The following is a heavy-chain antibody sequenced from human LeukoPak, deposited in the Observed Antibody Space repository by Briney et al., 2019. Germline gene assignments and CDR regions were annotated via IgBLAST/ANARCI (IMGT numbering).Heavy chain of an antibody. D-gene: IGHD3-22*01. V-gene: IGHV6-1*01. CDR1: GDSVSSNSAA. CDR2: TYYRSKWYN. CDR3: ARGSSWIYYYTTSAYSHAFDY. Sequence: SQTLSLTCAISGDSVSSNSAAWNWIRQSPSRGLEWLGRTYYRSKWYNDYAVSVKSRITINPDTSKNQFSLQLNSVTPEDTAVYYCARGSSWIYYYTTSAYSHAFDYWGQGTLVTVSS. J-gene: IGHJ4*02.